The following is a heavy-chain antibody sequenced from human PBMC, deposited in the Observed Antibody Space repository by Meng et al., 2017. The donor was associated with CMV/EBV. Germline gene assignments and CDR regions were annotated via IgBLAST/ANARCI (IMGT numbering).Heavy chain of an antibody. Sequence: RLSCAASGFTFTNAAMTWVRQASGKGLEWIGRIKSKIDGGKIDYAAPVRGRFAISRDDSKATVYLQIDTLEIEDTGMYYCTTPLRGFWGQGTLVTVSS. J-gene: IGHJ4*02. CDR1: GFTFTNAA. V-gene: IGHV3-15*01. CDR3: TTPLRGF. CDR2: IKSKIDGGKI. D-gene: IGHD2-21*01.